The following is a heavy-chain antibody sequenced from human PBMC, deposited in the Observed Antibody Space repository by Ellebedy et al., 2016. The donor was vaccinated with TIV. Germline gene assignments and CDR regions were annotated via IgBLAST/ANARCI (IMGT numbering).Heavy chain of an antibody. J-gene: IGHJ4*02. CDR1: GGSISSYY. D-gene: IGHD6-13*01. CDR3: ARHMGVAAAGTSFDY. V-gene: IGHV4-59*08. Sequence: MPGGSLRLSCTVSGGSISSYYWSWIRQPPGKGLEWIGYIYYSGSTNYNPSLKSRVTISVDTSKNQFSLKLSSVTAADTAVYYCARHMGVAAAGTSFDYWGQGTLVTVSS. CDR2: IYYSGST.